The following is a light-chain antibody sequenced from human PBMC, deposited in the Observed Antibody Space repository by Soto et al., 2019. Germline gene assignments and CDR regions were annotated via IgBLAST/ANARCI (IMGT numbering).Light chain of an antibody. Sequence: IQLTQSPSSLSASMGDRVTITCRASQGILNYFAWYQQKPGKAPKLLIYRASTLQGGVPSRFSGSGSGTDVTLTVSSLQPEDLGTYYCQQLFMYPTTFGPGTKVDIK. CDR2: RAS. V-gene: IGKV1-9*01. CDR3: QQLFMYPTT. J-gene: IGKJ3*01. CDR1: QGILNY.